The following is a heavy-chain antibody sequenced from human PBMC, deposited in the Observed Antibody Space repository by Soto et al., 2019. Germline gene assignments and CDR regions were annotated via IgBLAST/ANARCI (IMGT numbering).Heavy chain of an antibody. CDR1: GFTFSSFA. D-gene: IGHD6-13*01. Sequence: EVQLLESGGGLVQPGGSLRLSCAASGFTFSSFALTWVRQAPGKGPEWVSAISGRGDSTFYGDSVKGRFTISRDNSKNPLYLQMNSLRAEDTAVYYCAKGGPYSSSWYWLSSYWGQGTLVTVSS. J-gene: IGHJ4*02. CDR2: ISGRGDST. V-gene: IGHV3-23*01. CDR3: AKGGPYSSSWYWLSSY.